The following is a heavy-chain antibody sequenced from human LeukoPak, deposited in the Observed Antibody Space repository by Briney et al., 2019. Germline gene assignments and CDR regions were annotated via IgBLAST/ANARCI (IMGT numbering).Heavy chain of an antibody. CDR1: GFTFSSYP. V-gene: IGHV3-23*01. Sequence: GGSLRLSCAASGFTFSSYPMSWVRQAPGKGLEWVSGISGSGVSTFYADSVKGRFTISRDNSKNTLYLQMNSLKAEDTAVYYCAKEAGKTTLEWLSLPHNWFDSWGQGTLVTVSS. CDR3: AKEAGKTTLEWLSLPHNWFDS. CDR2: ISGSGVST. D-gene: IGHD3-3*01. J-gene: IGHJ5*01.